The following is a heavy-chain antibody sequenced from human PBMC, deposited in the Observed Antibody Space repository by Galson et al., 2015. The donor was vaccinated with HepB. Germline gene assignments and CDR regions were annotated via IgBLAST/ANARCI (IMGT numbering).Heavy chain of an antibody. D-gene: IGHD3-10*01. J-gene: IGHJ4*02. Sequence: SPRLPSAAPEFTLRSYATHWVRQAPGKGLEWVAVISYDGSNKYYADSVKGRFTISRDNSKNTLYLQMNSLRAEDTAVYYCARDQTVLLWFGEFRAPGDYWGQGTLVTVSS. CDR3: ARDQTVLLWFGEFRAPGDY. CDR2: ISYDGSNK. V-gene: IGHV3-30*04. CDR1: EFTLRSYA.